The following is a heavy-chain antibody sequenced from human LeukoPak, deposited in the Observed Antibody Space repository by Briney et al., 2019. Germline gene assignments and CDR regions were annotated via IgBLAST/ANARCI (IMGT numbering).Heavy chain of an antibody. V-gene: IGHV5-51*01. CDR1: GYSFATYW. D-gene: IGHD4-23*01. J-gene: IGHJ6*02. CDR3: ARRRWDYSMDV. Sequence: GESLKISCQASGYSFATYWIGWVRQMPGKGLEWMGFIYPGDSDTRYSPSFQGQVTISADKSIYTAYLQWSSLKASDTAIYYCARRRWDYSMDVWGQGTTVTVSS. CDR2: IYPGDSDT.